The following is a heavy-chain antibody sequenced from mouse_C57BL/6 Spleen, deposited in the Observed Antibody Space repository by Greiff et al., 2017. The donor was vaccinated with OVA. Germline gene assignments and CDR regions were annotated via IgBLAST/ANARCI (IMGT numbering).Heavy chain of an antibody. Sequence: VQLQQPGAELVKPGASVKLSCKASGYTFTSYWMQWVKQRPGQGLEWIGEIDPSDSYTNYNQKFKGKATLTVDTSSSTAYMQLSSLTSEDSAVYYCARSGLRAWAMDYWGQGTSVTVSS. V-gene: IGHV1-50*01. J-gene: IGHJ4*01. CDR1: GYTFTSYW. D-gene: IGHD2-4*01. CDR2: IDPSDSYT. CDR3: ARSGLRAWAMDY.